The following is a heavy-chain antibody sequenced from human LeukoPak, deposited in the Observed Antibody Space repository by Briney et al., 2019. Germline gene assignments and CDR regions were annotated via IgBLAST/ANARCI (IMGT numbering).Heavy chain of an antibody. CDR2: IIPIFGTA. J-gene: IGHJ4*02. Sequence: SVKVSCKASEGTFSSYAISWVRQAPGQGLEWMGGIIPIFGTANYAQKFQGRVTITTDESTSTAYMELSSLRSEDTAVYYCARGSRYDFWSGYYPTFDYWGQGTLVTVSS. D-gene: IGHD3-3*01. CDR1: EGTFSSYA. V-gene: IGHV1-69*05. CDR3: ARGSRYDFWSGYYPTFDY.